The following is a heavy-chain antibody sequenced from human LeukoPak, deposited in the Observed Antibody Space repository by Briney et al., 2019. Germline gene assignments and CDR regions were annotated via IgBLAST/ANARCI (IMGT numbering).Heavy chain of an antibody. J-gene: IGHJ3*02. CDR2: IYTSGST. D-gene: IGHD3-22*01. CDR1: GGSISSYY. Sequence: SETLSLTCTVSGGSISSYYWSWIRQPAGKGLEWIGRIYTSGSTNYNPSLKSRVTMSVDTSKNQFSLKLSSVTAADTAVYYCARERLGWYDSSGYPSDAFDIWGQGTMVTVSS. CDR3: ARERLGWYDSSGYPSDAFDI. V-gene: IGHV4-4*07.